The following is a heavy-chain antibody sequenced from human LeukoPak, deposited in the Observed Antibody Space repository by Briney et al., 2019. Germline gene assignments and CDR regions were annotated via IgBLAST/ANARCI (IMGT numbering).Heavy chain of an antibody. V-gene: IGHV3-30*18. D-gene: IGHD3-10*01. CDR1: GFTFSTYG. J-gene: IGHJ4*02. CDR3: AKEPGETSLFVVDY. CDR2: ISYDGSHK. Sequence: GGSLRLSCAPSGFTFSTYGIHWVRQAPGKGLEWVAVISYDGSHKYYADSVKGRFTISRDNSKNTLYLQMNSLRAEDTAVYYCAKEPGETSLFVVDYWGQGNLVTVSS.